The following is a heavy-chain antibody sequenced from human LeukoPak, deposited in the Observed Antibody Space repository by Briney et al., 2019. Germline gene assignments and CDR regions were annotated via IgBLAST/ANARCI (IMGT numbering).Heavy chain of an antibody. Sequence: GGSLRLSCAASGFTFSSYGMHWVRQAPGKGLEWVAVIWYDGSNKYYADSVKGRFTISRDNSKNTLYLQMNSLRAEDTAVYYCAKGPHTSPFDYWGQGTLVTVSS. J-gene: IGHJ4*02. V-gene: IGHV3-33*06. CDR2: IWYDGSNK. D-gene: IGHD5-18*01. CDR3: AKGPHTSPFDY. CDR1: GFTFSSYG.